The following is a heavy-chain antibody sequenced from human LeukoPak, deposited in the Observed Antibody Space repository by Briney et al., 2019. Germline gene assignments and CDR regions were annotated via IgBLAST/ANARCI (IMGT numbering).Heavy chain of an antibody. D-gene: IGHD2-2*01. CDR2: IIPIFGTA. CDR1: GGTFSSYA. V-gene: IGHV1-69*01. CDR3: ARTLYCSSTSCYSRGYYDL. Sequence: ASVKVSCKASGGTFSSYAISWVRQTPGPGLEWMGGIIPIFGTANYAQKFQGRVTITADESTSTAYMELSSLRSEDTAVYYCARTLYCSSTSCYSRGYYDLWGQGTLVTVSS. J-gene: IGHJ4*02.